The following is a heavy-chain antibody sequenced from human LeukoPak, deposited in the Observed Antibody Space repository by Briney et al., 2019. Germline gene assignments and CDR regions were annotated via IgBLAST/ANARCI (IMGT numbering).Heavy chain of an antibody. CDR2: IYSGGST. V-gene: IGHV3-66*01. CDR1: GFTFSSYA. D-gene: IGHD4-17*01. CDR3: ARVYGDYGGAFDI. J-gene: IGHJ3*02. Sequence: GGSLRLSCAVSGFTFSSYAMSWVRQAPGKGLEWVSVIYSGGSTYYADSVKGRFTISRDNSKNTLYLQMNSLRAEDTAVYYCARVYGDYGGAFDIWGQGTMVTVSS.